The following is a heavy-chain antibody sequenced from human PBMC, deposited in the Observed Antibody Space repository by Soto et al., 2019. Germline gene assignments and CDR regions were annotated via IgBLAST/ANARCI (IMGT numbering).Heavy chain of an antibody. CDR2: ISSSSSYI. J-gene: IGHJ3*02. V-gene: IGHV3-21*01. D-gene: IGHD3-3*01. CDR1: GFTFSSYS. Sequence: GGSLRLSCAASGFTFSSYSMNWVRQAPGKGLEWVSSISSSSSYIYYADSVKGRFTISRDNAKNSLYLQMNSLRAEDTAVYYCAIQEWLGDFDIWGQGTMVTVSS. CDR3: AIQEWLGDFDI.